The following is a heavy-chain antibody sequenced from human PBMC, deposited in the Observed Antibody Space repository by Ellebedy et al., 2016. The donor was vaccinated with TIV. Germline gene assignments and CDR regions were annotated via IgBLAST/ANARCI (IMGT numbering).Heavy chain of an antibody. CDR3: TRETNPSPGAVAGTGFDC. CDR2: KRFDGRNE. D-gene: IGHD6-19*01. J-gene: IGHJ4*02. V-gene: IGHV3-30*02. Sequence: GESLKISCVASGFSFSNYGMHWVRQAPGKGLEWVAFKRFDGRNEYNGESVKGRFFISRDVSKNTLFLQMNRLRAEDTAIYYCTRETNPSPGAVAGTGFDCWGQGALVIVSS. CDR1: GFSFSNYG.